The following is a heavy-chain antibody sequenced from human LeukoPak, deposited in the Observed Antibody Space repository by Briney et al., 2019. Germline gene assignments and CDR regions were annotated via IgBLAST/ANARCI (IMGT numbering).Heavy chain of an antibody. Sequence: SETLSLTCTVSGGSISSYYWSWIRQPAGKGLEWIGRIYTSGSTNYNPSLKSRVTMSVDTSKNQFSLKLSSVTAADTAVYYCARISPPVTMIVVATDAFDIWGQGTMVTVSS. D-gene: IGHD3-22*01. CDR3: ARISPPVTMIVVATDAFDI. CDR2: IYTSGST. J-gene: IGHJ3*02. CDR1: GGSISSYY. V-gene: IGHV4-4*07.